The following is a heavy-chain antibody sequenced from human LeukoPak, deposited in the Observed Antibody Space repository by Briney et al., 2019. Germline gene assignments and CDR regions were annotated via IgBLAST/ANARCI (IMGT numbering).Heavy chain of an antibody. CDR3: ARQLWPPSADY. D-gene: IGHD5-18*01. CDR1: GGSFSGYY. J-gene: IGHJ4*02. V-gene: IGHV4-34*01. CDR2: INHSGST. Sequence: SETLSLTCAVYGGSFSGYYWSWIRQPPGKGLEWIGEINHSGSTNYNPSLKSRVTISVDTSKNQFSLKLSSVTAADTAVYYCARQLWPPSADYWGQGTLVTVSS.